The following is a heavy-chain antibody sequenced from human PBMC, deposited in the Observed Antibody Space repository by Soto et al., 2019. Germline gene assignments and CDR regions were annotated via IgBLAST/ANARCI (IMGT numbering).Heavy chain of an antibody. CDR3: ARGRGGSYGGNSSHFDI. CDR2: IWYDGSKK. V-gene: IGHV3-33*01. D-gene: IGHD4-17*01. Sequence: QVQLVESGGGVVQPGTSLRLSCEASGFTFSGFGMHWVRQAPGKGLEWVAVIWYDGSKKYYADCVKARFTISRDNSKNALYLQMNSLRAEDTGVYYCARGRGGSYGGNSSHFDIWGQGTLVTVSS. J-gene: IGHJ3*02. CDR1: GFTFSGFG.